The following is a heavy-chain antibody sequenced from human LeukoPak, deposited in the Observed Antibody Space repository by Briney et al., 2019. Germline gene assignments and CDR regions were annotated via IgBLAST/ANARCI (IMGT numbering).Heavy chain of an antibody. Sequence: SCKASGYTFTGYYMHWVRQAPGKGLELVAFIRYDGSNEYYADSVKGRFTISRDNSKNTLYLQMNSLRAEDTAVYYCAKEMKQWLVSLGYWGQGTLVTVSS. V-gene: IGHV3-30*02. J-gene: IGHJ4*02. CDR2: IRYDGSNE. CDR1: GYTFTGYY. D-gene: IGHD6-19*01. CDR3: AKEMKQWLVSLGY.